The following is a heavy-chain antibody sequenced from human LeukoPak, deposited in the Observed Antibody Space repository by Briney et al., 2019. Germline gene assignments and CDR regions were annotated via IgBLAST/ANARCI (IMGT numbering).Heavy chain of an antibody. V-gene: IGHV1-18*01. Sequence: GASVKVSCKASGYTFTSYGINWVRQAPGQGLEWMGWISAYNGNTNYAQKLQGRVTMTTDTSTSTAYMELRSLRSDDTAVYYCARRAQGTYYYDSSGLSFDYWGQGTLVTVSS. CDR1: GYTFTSYG. CDR3: ARRAQGTYYYDSSGLSFDY. CDR2: ISAYNGNT. D-gene: IGHD3-22*01. J-gene: IGHJ4*02.